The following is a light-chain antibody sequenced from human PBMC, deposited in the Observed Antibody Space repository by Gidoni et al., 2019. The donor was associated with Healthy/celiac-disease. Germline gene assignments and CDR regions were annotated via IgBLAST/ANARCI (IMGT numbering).Light chain of an antibody. J-gene: IGKJ1*01. CDR3: QQYKNWPNT. V-gene: IGKV3-15*01. Sequence: EIVMTQSPATLSVSPGERATLSCRASPSGSSSLAWYQQQPGQAPRLLIYGASTRATGIPARCSGSGSGTEFTLTISSLQAEDFAVYYWQQYKNWPNTFGQXTKVEIK. CDR1: PSGSSS. CDR2: GAS.